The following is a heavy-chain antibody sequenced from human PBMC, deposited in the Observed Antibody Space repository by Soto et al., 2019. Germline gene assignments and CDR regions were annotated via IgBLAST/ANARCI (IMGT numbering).Heavy chain of an antibody. CDR2: ISPYSGYT. V-gene: IGHV1-18*01. CDR1: GYSFMKYG. CDR3: ARGGYFDSSNYLAY. D-gene: IGHD3-22*01. Sequence: GASVKVSCKGFGYSFMKYGINWVRQAPGQGLEWVGWISPYSGYTHSAQKFHGRLTLTTDTAASTAYMELSSLRSEDTAVYYCARGGYFDSSNYLAYWGLGTLVTVSS. J-gene: IGHJ4*02.